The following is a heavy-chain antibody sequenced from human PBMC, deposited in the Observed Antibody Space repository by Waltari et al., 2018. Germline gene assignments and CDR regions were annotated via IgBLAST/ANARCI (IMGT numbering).Heavy chain of an antibody. Sequence: QVQLQPWGAGLLKPSETLSLTCAVYDGSFSRSFWSWIRQSPGKGLEWIGQINRDGSNIYNPSLKSRVAMSVDTLKSQISLRLTSVTAADAAVYYCARVGDYHGSGRFGLDVWGQGTRVTVSS. J-gene: IGHJ6*02. CDR2: INRDGSN. D-gene: IGHD3-10*01. CDR1: DGSFSRSF. CDR3: ARVGDYHGSGRFGLDV. V-gene: IGHV4-34*01.